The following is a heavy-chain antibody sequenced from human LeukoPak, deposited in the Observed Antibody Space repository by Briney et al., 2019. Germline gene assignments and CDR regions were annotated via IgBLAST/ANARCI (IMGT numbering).Heavy chain of an antibody. CDR2: IWYDGSNK. V-gene: IGHV3-30*19. D-gene: IGHD3-22*01. CDR3: ARESYYYDSSGYYSGGALNWFDP. Sequence: PGGPLRLSCAASGFTFSNYAIHWVRQAPGKGLEWVAVIWYDGSNKYYADSVKGRFTISRGNSKNTLYLQMNSLRAEDTAVYYCARESYYYDSSGYYSGGALNWFDPWGQGTLVTVSS. CDR1: GFTFSNYA. J-gene: IGHJ5*02.